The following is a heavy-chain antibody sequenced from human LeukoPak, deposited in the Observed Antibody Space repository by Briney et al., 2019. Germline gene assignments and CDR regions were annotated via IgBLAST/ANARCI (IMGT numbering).Heavy chain of an antibody. Sequence: GGSLRLSCAASGFTFSSYWMSWVRQAPGKGLEWVAHIKQDGSEKYYVDSVKGRFTISRDNAKNSLYLQMNSLRAEDTAVYYCARDHGRAVTTNFDYWGQGTLVTVSS. J-gene: IGHJ4*02. CDR2: IKQDGSEK. CDR3: ARDHGRAVTTNFDY. V-gene: IGHV3-7*01. CDR1: GFTFSSYW. D-gene: IGHD4-17*01.